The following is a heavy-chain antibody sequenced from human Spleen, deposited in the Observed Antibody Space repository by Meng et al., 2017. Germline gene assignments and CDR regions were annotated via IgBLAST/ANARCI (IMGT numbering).Heavy chain of an antibody. CDR2: VGHSGFT. CDR3: VRSSAWVRTGFDP. Sequence: QPQLQESGPGLVKPSEALSLTCSVSGGSISTSGYYWGWIRQAPGKGLEWIGSVGHSGFTYYTPSVKSRITVSIDTSRNEFYLMLTSVTAADTAVYFCVRSSAWVRTGFDPWGQGTLVTVSS. V-gene: IGHV4-39*01. J-gene: IGHJ5*02. D-gene: IGHD3-22*01. CDR1: GGSISTSGYY.